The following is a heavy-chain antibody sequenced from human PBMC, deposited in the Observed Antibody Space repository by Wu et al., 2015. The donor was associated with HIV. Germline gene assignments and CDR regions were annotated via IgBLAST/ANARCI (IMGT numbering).Heavy chain of an antibody. Sequence: QVQLVQSGAEVKKPGASMKVSCKASGYTFNDYYIQWVRQAPGQGLERMGWINPNSGGTNYAQNFEDRVTMTRDTSITTAYMELNSLRSDDTAVYYCARDKRGYDVLTGYYIYFDYWGQGTLVTVSS. V-gene: IGHV1-2*02. CDR3: ARDKRGYDVLTGYYIYFDY. CDR1: GYTFNDYY. CDR2: INPNSGGT. J-gene: IGHJ4*02. D-gene: IGHD3-9*01.